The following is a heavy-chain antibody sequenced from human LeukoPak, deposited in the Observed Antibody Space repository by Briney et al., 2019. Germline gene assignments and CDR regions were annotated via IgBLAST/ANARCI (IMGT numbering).Heavy chain of an antibody. J-gene: IGHJ6*03. V-gene: IGHV1-46*01. D-gene: IGHD4-17*01. Sequence: GASVKVSCKTSGYTFTSYYMHWVRQAPGQGLEWMGAINPSGDNTNYAQKFQGRVTMTRDTSTSTVYMELSSLKSEDTAVYYCARGAVRYYMDVWGKGTTVTVSS. CDR1: GYTFTSYY. CDR2: INPSGDNT. CDR3: ARGAVRYYMDV.